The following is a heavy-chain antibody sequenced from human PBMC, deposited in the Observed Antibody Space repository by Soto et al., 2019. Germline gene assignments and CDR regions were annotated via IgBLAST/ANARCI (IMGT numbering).Heavy chain of an antibody. CDR2: INPISGTP. V-gene: IGHV1-69*06. CDR3: ARDLMPSGTEEY. J-gene: IGHJ4*02. D-gene: IGHD2-2*01. CDR1: GGSFRRYS. Sequence: QVQLVQSGAEVKKPGSSVKVSCKTPGGSFRRYSISWVRQAPGQGLEWMGGINPISGTPHYAEKFQGRLTITADTSPYTAYMELRSLRSDDTAVYYCARDLMPSGTEEYWGQGTLVTVSS.